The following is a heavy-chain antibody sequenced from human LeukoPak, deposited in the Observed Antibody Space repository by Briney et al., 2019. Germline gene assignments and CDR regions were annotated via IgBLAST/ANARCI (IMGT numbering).Heavy chain of an antibody. CDR3: ARGHDRSFDY. CDR1: GGSISSGGYS. CDR2: IYHSGST. J-gene: IGHJ4*02. D-gene: IGHD1-14*01. Sequence: SQTLSLTCTVSGGSISSGGYSWSWIRQPPGKGLEWIGYIYHSGSTYYNPSLKSRVTISVDRSKNQFSLKLSSVTAADTAVYYCARGHDRSFDYWGQGTLVTVSS. V-gene: IGHV4-30-2*01.